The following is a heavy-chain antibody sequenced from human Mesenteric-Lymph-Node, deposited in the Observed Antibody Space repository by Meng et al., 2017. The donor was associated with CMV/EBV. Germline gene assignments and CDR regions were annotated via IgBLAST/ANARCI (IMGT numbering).Heavy chain of an antibody. J-gene: IGHJ4*02. CDR3: ARSGNEWELPEGY. Sequence: SETLSLTCAVYGGSFSGYYWSWIRQPPGKGLEWIGEINHSGSTNYNPSLKSRVTISVDTSKNQFSLKLSSVTAADTAVYYCARSGNEWELPEGYWGQGTLVTVSS. D-gene: IGHD1-26*01. CDR2: INHSGST. V-gene: IGHV4-34*01. CDR1: GGSFSGYY.